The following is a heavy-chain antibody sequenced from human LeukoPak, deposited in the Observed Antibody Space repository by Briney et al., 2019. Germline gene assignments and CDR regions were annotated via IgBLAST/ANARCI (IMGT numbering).Heavy chain of an antibody. CDR2: INPYNGNT. D-gene: IGHD3-22*01. J-gene: IGHJ6*03. Sequence: GASVKVSCKASGYTFTSYGISWVRQAPGQGLEWMGWINPYNGNTNYAQKLQGRVTMTTNTSTSTAYMELRSLRSDDTAVYYCARDYYDSSGYYALYYYYYYYMDVWGKGTTVTVSS. V-gene: IGHV1-18*01. CDR1: GYTFTSYG. CDR3: ARDYYDSSGYYALYYYYYYYMDV.